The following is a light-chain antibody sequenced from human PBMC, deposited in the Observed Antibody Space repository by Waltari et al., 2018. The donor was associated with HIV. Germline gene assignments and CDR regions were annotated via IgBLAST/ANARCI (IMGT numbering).Light chain of an antibody. CDR2: DVS. CDR1: SSDVGGYNY. V-gene: IGLV2-11*01. CDR3: CSYAGSYTGV. Sequence: QSALTQPRSVSGSPGQSVTISCTGTSSDVGGYNYVSWYQQHPGKAPKLMIYDVSKRPSGVPDRFSGSKSGNTASLTISGLQAEDEADYYCCSYAGSYTGVFG. J-gene: IGLJ2*01.